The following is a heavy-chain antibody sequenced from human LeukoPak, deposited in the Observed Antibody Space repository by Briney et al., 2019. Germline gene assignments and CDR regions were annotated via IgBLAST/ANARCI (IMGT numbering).Heavy chain of an antibody. D-gene: IGHD4-17*01. CDR2: ISSGSSDI. CDR1: GFTFTTFS. V-gene: IGHV3-21*01. CDR3: ARGHTAVTRHFDF. J-gene: IGHJ4*02. Sequence: GGSLRLSCEASGFTFTTFSMTWVRQAPGKGLEWVLIISSGSSDIFSADALKGRFTISRDDAKNLLYLDMKSLRAEDTAVYYCARGHTAVTRHFDFWGQRTLVTVSS.